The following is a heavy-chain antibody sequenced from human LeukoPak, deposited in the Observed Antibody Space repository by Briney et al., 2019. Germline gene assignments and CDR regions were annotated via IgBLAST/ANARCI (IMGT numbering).Heavy chain of an antibody. J-gene: IGHJ6*03. CDR2: IGGSGGGT. CDR1: GFTFSTYG. Sequence: GGSLRLSCAASGFTFSTYGMSWVRQAPGKGLEWVSAIGGSGGGTYYADSVKGRFTISRDNSKNTLYLQMNSLRAEDTAVYYCAKRGSGWYEDYYYYMDVWGKGTTVTISS. D-gene: IGHD6-19*01. CDR3: AKRGSGWYEDYYYYMDV. V-gene: IGHV3-23*01.